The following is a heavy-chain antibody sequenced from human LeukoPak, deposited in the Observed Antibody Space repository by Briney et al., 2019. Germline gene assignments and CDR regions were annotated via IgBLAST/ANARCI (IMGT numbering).Heavy chain of an antibody. D-gene: IGHD1-1*01. CDR3: ARHGRFLFACDY. J-gene: IGHJ4*02. Sequence: PSETLSLTCTVSGGSISSYYWSWIRQPPGKGLEWIGYIYYSGSTNYNPSLKSRVTISVDTSKNQFSLKLSSVTAADTAVYYCARHGRFLFACDYWGQGTLVTVSS. V-gene: IGHV4-59*08. CDR1: GGSISSYY. CDR2: IYYSGST.